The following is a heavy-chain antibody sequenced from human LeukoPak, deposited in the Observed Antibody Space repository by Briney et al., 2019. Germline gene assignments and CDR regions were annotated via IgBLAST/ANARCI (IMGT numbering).Heavy chain of an antibody. V-gene: IGHV3-20*04. CDR1: GFTFSSYT. D-gene: IGHD1-1*01. CDR3: ARYLEATETTWHYMDV. Sequence: GGSLRLSCAASGFTFSSYTMNWVRQVPGKGLEWVSGINWNGGSTDYADSVKGRFTVSRDNAKNSLYLQMNSLRVEDTGLYYCARYLEATETTWHYMDVWGKGTTVIVSS. J-gene: IGHJ6*03. CDR2: INWNGGST.